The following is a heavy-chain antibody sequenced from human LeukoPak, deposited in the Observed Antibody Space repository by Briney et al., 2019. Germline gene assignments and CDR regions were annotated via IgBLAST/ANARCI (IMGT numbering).Heavy chain of an antibody. Sequence: SETLSLTCTVSGYSISSSYYWGWIRQPPGQGLEWIGSIYHSGSTYYNPSLKSRVTISVDTSKNQFSLKLSSVTAADTAVYYCARGISSTGYFDYWGQGTLVTVSS. J-gene: IGHJ4*02. V-gene: IGHV4-38-2*02. D-gene: IGHD3-3*02. CDR1: GYSISSSYY. CDR2: IYHSGST. CDR3: ARGISSTGYFDY.